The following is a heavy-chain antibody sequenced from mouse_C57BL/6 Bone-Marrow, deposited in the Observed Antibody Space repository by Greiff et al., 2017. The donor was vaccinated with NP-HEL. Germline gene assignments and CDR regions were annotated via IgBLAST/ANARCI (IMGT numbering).Heavy chain of an antibody. Sequence: VQLQQSGAELVRPGASVTLSCKASGYTFTDYEMHWVKQTPVHGLEWIGAIDPEAGGTAYNQKFKGKAILTADKSSSTAYMELRSLTSEDSAVYYCTPTTGLYWGKGTTLTVSS. CDR1: GYTFTDYE. CDR3: TPTTGLY. CDR2: IDPEAGGT. V-gene: IGHV1-15*01. J-gene: IGHJ2*01. D-gene: IGHD1-1*01.